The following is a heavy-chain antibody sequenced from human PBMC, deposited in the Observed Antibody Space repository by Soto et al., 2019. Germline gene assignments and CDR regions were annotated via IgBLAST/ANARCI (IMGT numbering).Heavy chain of an antibody. CDR2: VDYSGTA. CDR1: SGSISVTNVF. Sequence: PSETLSLTCTVSSGSISVTNVFWGWVRQPPGKGLEWIGNVDYSGTAYFSPSLATRVTFHVDTSKNQFSLTLYSVTAADTAVYYCARVTVRHLDYWGQGILVNVSS. V-gene: IGHV4-39*01. J-gene: IGHJ4*02. D-gene: IGHD4-4*01. CDR3: ARVTVRHLDY.